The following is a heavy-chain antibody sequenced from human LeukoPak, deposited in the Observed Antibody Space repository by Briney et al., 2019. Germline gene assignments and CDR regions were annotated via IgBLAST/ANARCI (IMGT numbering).Heavy chain of an antibody. CDR2: IYYRGST. V-gene: IGHV4-59*01. D-gene: IGHD3-22*01. CDR3: ARLSGYSSGHYYSDY. J-gene: IGHJ4*02. Sequence: SETLSLTCTVSGGSISSDYWSWLRQPPGKGLEWIGYIYYRGSTNYNPSLKSRVTISVDTSKNQFSLKLSSVTAADTAVYYCARLSGYSSGHYYSDYWGQGTLVTVSS. CDR1: GGSISSDY.